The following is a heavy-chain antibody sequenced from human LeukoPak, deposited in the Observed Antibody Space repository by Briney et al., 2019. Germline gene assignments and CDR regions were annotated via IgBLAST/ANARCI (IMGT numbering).Heavy chain of an antibody. CDR2: IYPGDSDT. D-gene: IGHD2-21*01. CDR1: GYSFSTNW. J-gene: IGHJ4*02. Sequence: GESLKISCKGSGYSFSTNWLGWVRQMPGKGLEWMGIIYPGDSDTRYSPSFQGQVTISADKSISTAYLQWSSLKASDTAMYYCAKSLSDSYFDYWGQGTLVTVSS. V-gene: IGHV5-51*01. CDR3: AKSLSDSYFDY.